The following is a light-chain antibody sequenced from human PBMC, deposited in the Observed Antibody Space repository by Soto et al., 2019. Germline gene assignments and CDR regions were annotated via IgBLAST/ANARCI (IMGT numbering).Light chain of an antibody. Sequence: IVLTQSPVTLSLSPGERATLSRRASRSFASSYLGWYQQKPGQAPRLLIYAASTRATGIPDRFSGSGSATDFTLTISRMEPEDSAVYYCQHYDSSPPYTFGQGTKLEIK. V-gene: IGKV3-20*01. J-gene: IGKJ2*01. CDR1: RSFASSY. CDR3: QHYDSSPPYT. CDR2: AAS.